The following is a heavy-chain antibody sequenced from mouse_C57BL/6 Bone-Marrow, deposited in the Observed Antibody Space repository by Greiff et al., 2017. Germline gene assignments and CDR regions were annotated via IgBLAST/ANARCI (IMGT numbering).Heavy chain of an antibody. J-gene: IGHJ1*03. D-gene: IGHD2-5*01. CDR1: GYSFTGYY. V-gene: IGHV1-42*01. CDR3: ARGFLSKGYFDV. CDR2: LNPSTGGT. Sequence: EVQLQQSGPELVKPGASVKISCKASGYSFTGYYMNWVKQSPEKSLEWIGELNPSTGGTTYNQKFKAKATLTVDKSSSTAYMQLKSLTSEDSAVYYCARGFLSKGYFDVWGTGTTVTVSS.